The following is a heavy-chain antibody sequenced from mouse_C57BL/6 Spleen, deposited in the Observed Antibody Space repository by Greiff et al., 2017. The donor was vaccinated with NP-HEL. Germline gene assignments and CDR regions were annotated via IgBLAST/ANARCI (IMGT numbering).Heavy chain of an antibody. D-gene: IGHD2-3*01. CDR3: ASPVYDGYYEYYAMDY. V-gene: IGHV2-2*01. J-gene: IGHJ4*01. CDR2: IWSGGST. Sequence: VKVVESGPGLVQPSQSLSITCTVSGFSLTSYGVHWVRQSPGKGLEWLGVIWSGGSTDYNAAFISRLSISKDNSKSQVFFKMNSLQADDTAIYYCASPVYDGYYEYYAMDYWGQGTSVTVSS. CDR1: GFSLTSYG.